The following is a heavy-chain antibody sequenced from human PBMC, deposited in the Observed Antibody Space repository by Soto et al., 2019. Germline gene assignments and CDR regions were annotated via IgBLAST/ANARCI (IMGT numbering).Heavy chain of an antibody. J-gene: IGHJ4*02. Sequence: EVQLVESGGGLVQPGGSLRLSCAASGFSFSSYSMHWVRQAPGEGLVWLSRINSDGSKMVYADSVKGRFTISRDNAKNTLYLEMSGLGAEDTAVYYCASDYYGRLTGYYFDHWGQGTLVTVSS. CDR2: INSDGSKM. CDR1: GFSFSSYS. V-gene: IGHV3-74*01. D-gene: IGHD3-9*01. CDR3: ASDYYGRLTGYYFDH.